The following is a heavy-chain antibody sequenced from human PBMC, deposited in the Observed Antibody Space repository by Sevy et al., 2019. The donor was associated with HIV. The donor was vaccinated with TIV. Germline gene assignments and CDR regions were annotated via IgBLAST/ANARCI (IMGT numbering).Heavy chain of an antibody. D-gene: IGHD6-19*01. V-gene: IGHV1-69*13. J-gene: IGHJ4*02. CDR2: IIPILGTV. Sequence: ASVKVSCKASGGTFSSYGXXXXXXXPGQGLEWMGGIIPILGTVNYAQKFQGRVTITADESTKTAYMELSSLRSEDTAVYYCARGGGNGWYYFDYWGQETLVTVSS. CDR1: GGTFSSYG. CDR3: ARGGGNGWYYFDY.